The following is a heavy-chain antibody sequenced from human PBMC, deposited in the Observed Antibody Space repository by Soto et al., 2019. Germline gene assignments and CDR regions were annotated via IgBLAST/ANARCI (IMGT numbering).Heavy chain of an antibody. CDR1: GGTFSSYA. CDR3: ARKAPSYERVFMTTVTKLSYYYSGMDV. J-gene: IGHJ6*02. V-gene: IGHV1-69*13. D-gene: IGHD4-17*01. CDR2: IIPIFGTA. Sequence: SVKVSCKASGGTFSSYAISWVRQAPGQGLEWMGGIIPIFGTANYAQKFQGRVTITADESTSTAYMELSSLRSEDTAVYYCARKAPSYERVFMTTVTKLSYYYSGMDVWGQGTTVTVSS.